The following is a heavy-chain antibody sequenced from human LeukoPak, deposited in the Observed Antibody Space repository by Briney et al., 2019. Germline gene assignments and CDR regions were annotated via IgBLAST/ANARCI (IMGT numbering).Heavy chain of an antibody. CDR1: GFTFSSYG. CDR3: AKDLSSYYDSSGYYPGFDY. D-gene: IGHD3-22*01. Sequence: PGGSLRLSCAASGFTFSSYGMNWVRQAPGKGLEGVAVISYDGNNKYYADSVKGRFTISRDNSKNTLDLQMNSLRAEDTAVYYCAKDLSSYYDSSGYYPGFDYWGQGTLVTVSS. CDR2: ISYDGNNK. V-gene: IGHV3-30*18. J-gene: IGHJ4*02.